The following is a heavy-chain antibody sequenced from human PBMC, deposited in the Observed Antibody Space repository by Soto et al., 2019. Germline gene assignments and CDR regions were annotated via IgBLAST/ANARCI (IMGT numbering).Heavy chain of an antibody. CDR1: GGTFSSYA. V-gene: IGHV1-69*01. D-gene: IGHD1-20*01. J-gene: IGHJ5*02. Sequence: QVQLVQSGAEVKKPGSSVKVSCKASGGTFSSYAISWVRHAPGQGLEWMGGILTMYGTANYAQKFHGRLTINADESTGTAYMELSSRRSEHTAVYYCARAGYNSSYNNWFDPWGQGTLVTVSS. CDR3: ARAGYNSSYNNWFDP. CDR2: ILTMYGTA.